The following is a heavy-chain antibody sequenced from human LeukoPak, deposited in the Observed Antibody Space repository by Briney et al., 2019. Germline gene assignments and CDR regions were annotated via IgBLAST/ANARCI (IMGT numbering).Heavy chain of an antibody. D-gene: IGHD3-10*01. V-gene: IGHV4-4*07. CDR2: IYTSGST. CDR1: GGSISSYY. J-gene: IGHJ6*02. Sequence: SETLSLTCTVSGGSISSYYWSWIRQPAGKGLEGIRRIYTSGSTNYNPSLKSRVTMSVDTSEIQCSLKLSSVTAADTAVYYCARAPSETYYYGSGSPYYYYYGMDVWGQGTTVTVSS. CDR3: ARAPSETYYYGSGSPYYYYYGMDV.